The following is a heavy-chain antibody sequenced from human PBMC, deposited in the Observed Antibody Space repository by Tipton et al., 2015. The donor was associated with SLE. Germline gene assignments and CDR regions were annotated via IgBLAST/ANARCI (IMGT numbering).Heavy chain of an antibody. CDR1: GFLFRTYE. D-gene: IGHD2-15*01. J-gene: IGHJ3*02. CDR3: AHLAATHAFDI. Sequence: GSLRLSCVASGFLFRTYEMNWVRQAPGRGLEWVSHITSSSTARYYADSVKGRFTISRDNARNSLYLQMSSLRAEDTAVYYCAHLAATHAFDIWGQGTMVTVSS. V-gene: IGHV3-48*03. CDR2: ITSSSTAR.